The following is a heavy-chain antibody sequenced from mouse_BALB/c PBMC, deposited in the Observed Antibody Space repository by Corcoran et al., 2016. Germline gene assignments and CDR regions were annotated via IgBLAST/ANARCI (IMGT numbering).Heavy chain of an antibody. Sequence: QVQLQQAGAELMKPGASVKISCKATGYTFSSYWIEWVKQRPGHGLEWIGEILPGSGSTNYNEKFKGKATFTADTSSNTVYMQRSSLTSEDSAVYYCARNYGSSYDWYFDVWVAGTTVTVSS. CDR3: ARNYGSSYDWYFDV. CDR2: ILPGSGST. D-gene: IGHD1-1*01. CDR1: GYTFSSYW. V-gene: IGHV1-9*01. J-gene: IGHJ1*01.